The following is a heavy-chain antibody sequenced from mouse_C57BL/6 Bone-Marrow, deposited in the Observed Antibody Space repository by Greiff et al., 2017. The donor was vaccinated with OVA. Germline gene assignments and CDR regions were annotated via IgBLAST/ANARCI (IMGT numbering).Heavy chain of an antibody. J-gene: IGHJ3*01. CDR2: ISNGGGST. CDR3: ARHETAQAPFAY. Sequence: EVQVVESGGGLVQPGGSLKLSCAASGFTFSDYYMYWVRQTPEKRLEWVAYISNGGGSTYYPDTVKGRFTISRDNAKNTLYLQMSRLKSEDTAMYYCARHETAQAPFAYWGQGTLVTVSA. CDR1: GFTFSDYY. V-gene: IGHV5-12*01. D-gene: IGHD3-2*02.